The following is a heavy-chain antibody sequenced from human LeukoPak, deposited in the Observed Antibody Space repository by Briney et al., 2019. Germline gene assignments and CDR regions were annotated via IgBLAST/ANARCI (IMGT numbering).Heavy chain of an antibody. CDR1: GFTFSGHW. CDR2: MNGDGSQI. CDR3: VAWGNSGNS. Sequence: PSGGSLRLSCAASGFTFSGHWMSWDRQAPAKGLEWVAHMNGDGSQIYYMDFVKGRFTISRDNAKNSLYLQMNGLRAEDTAVYYCVAWGNSGNSWGQGTMVIVSS. J-gene: IGHJ3*01. V-gene: IGHV3-7*01. D-gene: IGHD1-26*01.